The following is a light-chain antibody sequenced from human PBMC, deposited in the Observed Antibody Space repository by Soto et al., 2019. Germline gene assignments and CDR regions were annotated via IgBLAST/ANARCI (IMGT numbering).Light chain of an antibody. V-gene: IGKV3-15*01. J-gene: IGKJ5*01. CDR1: QSVSSN. CDR3: QQYNNWPPIT. CDR2: GAS. Sequence: EIVMTKYTATLSVSPGEGVTLSCRASQSVSSNLAWYQQRPGQAPRLLIYGASTRATGIPARFSGSGSGTEFTLTISSLHSEDFAVYYCQQYNNWPPITFGHGTRLEI.